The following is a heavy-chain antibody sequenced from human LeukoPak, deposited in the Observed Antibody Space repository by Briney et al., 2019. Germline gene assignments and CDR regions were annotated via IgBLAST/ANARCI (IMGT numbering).Heavy chain of an antibody. J-gene: IGHJ4*02. Sequence: GGSLRLSCAASGVTFSSYSMNWVRQAPGKGLEWVSYISSSSSTIYYADSVKGRFTISRDNAKNSLYLQMNSLRAEDTAVYYCARDSQPRLRVAAFDYWGQGTLVTVSS. CDR1: GVTFSSYS. V-gene: IGHV3-48*01. CDR3: ARDSQPRLRVAAFDY. D-gene: IGHD2-8*02. CDR2: ISSSSSTI.